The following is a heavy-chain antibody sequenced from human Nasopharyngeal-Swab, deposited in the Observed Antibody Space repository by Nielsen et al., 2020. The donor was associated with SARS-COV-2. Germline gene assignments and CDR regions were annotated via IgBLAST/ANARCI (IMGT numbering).Heavy chain of an antibody. V-gene: IGHV4-39*01. Sequence: SETLSLTCTVSGGSISGNDHYWGWIRQPPGKGLEWIGSIHYSGKTYYNPALKSRVTMSVDTPKNQFSLNLNSVTAADTAVYYCATVVHYYFDYWGQGSQVIVSS. CDR3: ATVVHYYFDY. D-gene: IGHD2-15*01. CDR1: GGSISGNDHY. CDR2: IHYSGKT. J-gene: IGHJ4*02.